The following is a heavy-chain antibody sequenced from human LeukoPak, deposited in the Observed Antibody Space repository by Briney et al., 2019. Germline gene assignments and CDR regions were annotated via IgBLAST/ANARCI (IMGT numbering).Heavy chain of an antibody. J-gene: IGHJ4*02. CDR2: IYYSGST. CDR1: GGSISSYY. CDR3: AREAGGYYSV. D-gene: IGHD3-22*01. V-gene: IGHV4-59*01. Sequence: SETLSLTCTVSGGSISSYYWSWIRQPPGKGLEWIGYIYYSGSTNYNPSLKSRVTISVDTSKNQFSLKLSSVTAADTAVYYCAREAGGYYSVWGQGTLVTVSS.